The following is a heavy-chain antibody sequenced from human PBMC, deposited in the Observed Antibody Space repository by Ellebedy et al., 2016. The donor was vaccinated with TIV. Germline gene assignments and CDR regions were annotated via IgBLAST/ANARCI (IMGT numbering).Heavy chain of an antibody. CDR3: ARDSGKRNSWDTDY. CDR2: INGYTT. J-gene: IGHJ4*02. Sequence: GESLKISCAASGLTFSNYAMCWVRQAPGMGLEWVATINGYTTYYADSVRGRLTISRDNSRNTLYLQINSLRAEDTAMYYCARDSGKRNSWDTDYWGQGTQVTVSS. D-gene: IGHD6-13*01. CDR1: GLTFSNYA. V-gene: IGHV3-23*01.